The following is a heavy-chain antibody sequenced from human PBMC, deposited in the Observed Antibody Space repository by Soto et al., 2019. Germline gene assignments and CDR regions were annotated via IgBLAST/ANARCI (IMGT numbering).Heavy chain of an antibody. Sequence: PGGALRLSCAVSAFSVRSNYLSWVRQAPGKGLEWVAALSSAGGAYYADSVKGRFAISRDNSKNTLYLQMDSLAAEDTAVYYCARDVIAVAGSADSWGPGTLVTVSS. V-gene: IGHV3-53*01. CDR3: ARDVIAVAGSADS. CDR1: AFSVRSNY. J-gene: IGHJ4*02. D-gene: IGHD6-19*01. CDR2: LSSAGGA.